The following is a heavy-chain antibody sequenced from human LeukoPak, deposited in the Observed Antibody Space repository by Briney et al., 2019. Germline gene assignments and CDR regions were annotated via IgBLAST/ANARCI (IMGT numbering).Heavy chain of an antibody. J-gene: IGHJ4*02. CDR3: TRGGGLGYCTGSSCYSDY. Sequence: PSETLSLTCTVSGGSISSYYWSWIRQPPGKGLEWIGYISYSGSTNYNPSLKSRVTISVDTSKNQFSLKLSSVTAADTAVYYCTRGGGLGYCTGSSCYSDYWGQGILVTVSS. V-gene: IGHV4-59*01. CDR1: GGSISSYY. CDR2: ISYSGST. D-gene: IGHD2-15*01.